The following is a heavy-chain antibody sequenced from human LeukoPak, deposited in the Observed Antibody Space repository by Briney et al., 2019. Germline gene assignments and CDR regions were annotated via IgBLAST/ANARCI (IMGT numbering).Heavy chain of an antibody. J-gene: IGHJ4*02. V-gene: IGHV3-9*01. CDR1: GFTFDDYA. Sequence: QSGGSLRLSCAASGFTFDDYAMHCVRHAPGKGLEWVSGISWNSGSIGYAVSVKGRFTISRDNAKNSLYLQMNSLRAEDTALYYCAKAATPTPRYSSGWYYFDYWGQGTLVTVSS. CDR3: AKAATPTPRYSSGWYYFDY. CDR2: ISWNSGSI. D-gene: IGHD6-19*01.